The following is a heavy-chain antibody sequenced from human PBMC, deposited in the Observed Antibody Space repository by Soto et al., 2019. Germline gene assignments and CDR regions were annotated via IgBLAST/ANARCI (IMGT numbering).Heavy chain of an antibody. Sequence: QLVQSGAEAKKARSSVKVSFKASGGTFSSYTISWVRQAPGHGLQWMGRIIPILGIANYAQTFQVRVPITADKSTSTAYMELSSLRPDDTAVYYCARGYRGRGVWGQGTTGTVAS. J-gene: IGHJ6*01. CDR3: ARGYRGRGV. CDR2: IIPILGIA. D-gene: IGHD5-18*01. V-gene: IGHV1-69*02. CDR1: GGTFSSYT.